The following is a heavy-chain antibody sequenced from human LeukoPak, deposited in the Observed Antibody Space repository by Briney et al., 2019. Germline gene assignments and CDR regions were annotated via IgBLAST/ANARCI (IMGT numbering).Heavy chain of an antibody. J-gene: IGHJ4*02. CDR3: AKRASGSGTSLYYFDY. D-gene: IGHD3-10*01. CDR2: IYSAGST. Sequence: GGSLRLSCAASGFTVNSNYVIWVRQAPGRGLEWVSVIYSAGSTYYADSVKGRFTISRDNSKNTLYLQMNSLRAEDTAVYYCAKRASGSGTSLYYFDYWGQGTLVTVSS. CDR1: GFTVNSNY. V-gene: IGHV3-53*01.